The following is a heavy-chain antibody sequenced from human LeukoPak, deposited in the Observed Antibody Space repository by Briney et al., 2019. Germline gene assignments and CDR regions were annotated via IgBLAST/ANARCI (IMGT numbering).Heavy chain of an antibody. V-gene: IGHV3-23*01. CDR3: ARGGSYLSAFDI. CDR2: ISGSGGSK. J-gene: IGHJ3*02. CDR1: GFTFSSYG. Sequence: PGGTLRLSCAASGFTFSSYGMSWVRQAPGKGLEWVSGISGSGGSKYYADSEKGRFTISRDNSKNTLYLQMNSLRAEDTAVYYCARGGSYLSAFDIWGQGTMVTVSS. D-gene: IGHD1-26*01.